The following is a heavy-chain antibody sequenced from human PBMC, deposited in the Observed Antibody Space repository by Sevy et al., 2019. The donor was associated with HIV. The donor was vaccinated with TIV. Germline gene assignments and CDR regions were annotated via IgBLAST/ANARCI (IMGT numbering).Heavy chain of an antibody. V-gene: IGHV3-48*01. CDR2: ITSSSSII. CDR1: GFTFKTYN. Sequence: GGSLRLSCVASGFTFKTYNMNWVRQAPGKGLEWVSYITSSSSIIYYAYSVRDRFTISRDNAKNSLYLQMNSLRPEDTAVYFCARDGLPAPVKFDYWGQGTQVTVSS. D-gene: IGHD6-13*01. CDR3: ARDGLPAPVKFDY. J-gene: IGHJ4*02.